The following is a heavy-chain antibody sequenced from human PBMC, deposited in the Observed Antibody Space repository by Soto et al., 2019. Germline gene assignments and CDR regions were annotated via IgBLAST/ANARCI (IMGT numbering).Heavy chain of an antibody. CDR1: ADTFLNSC. V-gene: IGHV1-2*02. CDR3: ANDLYTVVLPAAIPILVV. J-gene: IGHJ6*01. CDR2: INPKSGGT. D-gene: IGHD2-2*02. Sequence: VWVSCKACADTFLNSCSNWVRPPPGEGLEWMGWINPKSGGTNYAQKFQGRVTMTRVTSISTAYMELSSLRSDDTAQDYCANDLYTVVLPAAIPILVVW.